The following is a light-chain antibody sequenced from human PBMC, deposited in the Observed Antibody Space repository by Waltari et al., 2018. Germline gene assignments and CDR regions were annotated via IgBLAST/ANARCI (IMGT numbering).Light chain of an antibody. CDR2: AVS. Sequence: QSALTPPAPVSGSPGQSITIPCPGTASYLWGYKRVSWYQQHPGKAPKLMIYAVSKRTSGVSDRFSGSKSGDMAPLTISGLQPEDEAEYFCSSYAGSSKGVFGGGTKVTVL. CDR1: ASYLWGYKR. CDR3: SSYAGSSKGV. V-gene: IGLV2-23*02. J-gene: IGLJ2*01.